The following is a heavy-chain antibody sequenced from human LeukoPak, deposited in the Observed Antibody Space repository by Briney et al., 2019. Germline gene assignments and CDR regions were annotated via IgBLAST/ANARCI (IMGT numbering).Heavy chain of an antibody. J-gene: IGHJ4*02. CDR3: ARSRVVARGSGSQGYFDY. CDR2: IYPGDSDT. Sequence: GESLKISCKGSGYSFTSYWIGWVRQMPGKGLEWMGIIYPGDSDTRYSPSFQGQVTISADKSISTAYLQWSSLKASDTAMYYCARSRVVARGSGSQGYFDYWGQGTLVTVSS. V-gene: IGHV5-51*01. CDR1: GYSFTSYW. D-gene: IGHD3-10*01.